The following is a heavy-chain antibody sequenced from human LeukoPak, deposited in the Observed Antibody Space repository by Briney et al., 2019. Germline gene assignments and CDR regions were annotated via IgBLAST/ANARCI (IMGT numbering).Heavy chain of an antibody. J-gene: IGHJ4*02. CDR3: ARSIPRYDGSAYYPDY. Sequence: AGGSLRLSCEGSAFIFSGHWMNWVRQTPGKGLEWVAVIWYDGSNDDYADSVKGRFTISRDNSKSTLYLQMNSLRAEDTAIYYCARSIPRYDGSAYYPDYWGQGTLVTVSS. V-gene: IGHV3-33*08. D-gene: IGHD3-22*01. CDR2: IWYDGSND. CDR1: AFIFSGHW.